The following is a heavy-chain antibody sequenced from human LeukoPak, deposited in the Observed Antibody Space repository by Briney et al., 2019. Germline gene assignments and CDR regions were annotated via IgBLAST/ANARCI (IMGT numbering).Heavy chain of an antibody. CDR3: ARHPERDCSGRSCYYGPPDY. CDR1: GFTFSRYA. V-gene: IGHV3-64*01. CDR2: ISRNGGST. Sequence: GGSLRLSCAASGFTFSRYAVHWVRQAPGKGLEYVSAISRNGGSTYYANSVKGRFTISRDNSKNTLYLQMGSLRAEDMAVYYCARHPERDCSGRSCYYGPPDYWGQGTLVTVSS. D-gene: IGHD2-15*01. J-gene: IGHJ4*02.